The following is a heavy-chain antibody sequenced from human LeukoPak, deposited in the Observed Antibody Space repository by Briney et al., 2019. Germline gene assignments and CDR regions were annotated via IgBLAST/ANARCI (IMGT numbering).Heavy chain of an antibody. J-gene: IGHJ4*02. CDR2: IKQDGSVT. CDR3: ARDPASGNNPY. V-gene: IGHV3-7*01. Sequence: GGSLRLSCAASGFTFSDFWMTWVRQAPGKGLEWVANIKQDGSVTNHVESVRGRFTISRDSPKNSLYLQMNSLGVEDTAVYYCARDPASGNNPYWGQGTLVTVSS. CDR1: GFTFSDFW. D-gene: IGHD1/OR15-1a*01.